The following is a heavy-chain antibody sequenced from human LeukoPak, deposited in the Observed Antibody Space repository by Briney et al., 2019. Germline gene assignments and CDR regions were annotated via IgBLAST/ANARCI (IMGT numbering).Heavy chain of an antibody. CDR2: IKQDGSDK. D-gene: IGHD6-19*01. Sequence: GGSLRLSCAVSAFTFSSYWMSWVHQAPGKGLEWLANIKQDGSDKNYVDAVKGRFTISRDNAKNSLYLQMNSLRAEDTAVYYCERISVAGTPLDAFDIWGQGTIVTVSS. CDR3: ERISVAGTPLDAFDI. V-gene: IGHV3-7*01. J-gene: IGHJ3*02. CDR1: AFTFSSYW.